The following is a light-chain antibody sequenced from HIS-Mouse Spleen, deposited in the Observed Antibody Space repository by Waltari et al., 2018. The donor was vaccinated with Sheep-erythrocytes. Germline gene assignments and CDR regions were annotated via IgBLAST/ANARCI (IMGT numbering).Light chain of an antibody. CDR2: EVS. V-gene: IGLV2-8*01. Sequence: QSALTQPPSASGSPGQSVTISCTGTSSDVGGYNFVPWSQQHPGKAPKLMIYEVSTRPSGVPDRFSGSKSGNTASLTVSGLQAEDEADYYCSSYAGSNNWVFGGGTKLTVL. CDR3: SSYAGSNNWV. J-gene: IGLJ2*01. CDR1: SSDVGGYNF.